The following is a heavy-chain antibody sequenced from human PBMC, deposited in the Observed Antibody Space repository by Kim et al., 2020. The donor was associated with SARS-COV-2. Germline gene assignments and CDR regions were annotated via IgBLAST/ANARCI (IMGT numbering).Heavy chain of an antibody. CDR3: ARDRGGSGNYLDF. Sequence: YADPVQGRFTISRDDSKYTLYLQMNNLRAEDTALYYCARDRGGSGNYLDFWGQGTQVTLSS. J-gene: IGHJ4*02. V-gene: IGHV3-30*01. D-gene: IGHD3-10*01.